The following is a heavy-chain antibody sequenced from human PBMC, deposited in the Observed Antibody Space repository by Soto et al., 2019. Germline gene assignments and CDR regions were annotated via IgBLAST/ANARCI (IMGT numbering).Heavy chain of an antibody. J-gene: IGHJ4*02. CDR1: GYTFTSYY. V-gene: IGHV1-46*03. D-gene: IGHD2-15*01. CDR3: ARVYCSDGSCYSIDY. CDR2: INPSGDST. Sequence: SVKVSCKASGYTFTSYYFHWVRQAPGQGLEWMGIINPSGDSTYAQKFQGRVTMTRDTSTSTVYMELSSLRSEDTAVYYCARVYCSDGSCYSIDYWGQGTLVTVSS.